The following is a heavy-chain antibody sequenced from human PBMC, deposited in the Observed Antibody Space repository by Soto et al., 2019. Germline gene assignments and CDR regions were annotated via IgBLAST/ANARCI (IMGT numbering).Heavy chain of an antibody. CDR3: ARDRPHNWFDP. V-gene: IGHV3-74*01. CDR2: SSTDGNSA. CDR1: GFSFSSYW. J-gene: IGHJ5*02. Sequence: EVPLVESGGGLVQPGGSLRLSCVASGFSFSSYWMHWVRQAPGKGLVWVSRSSTDGNSASYADSVKGRFTVSRDNAKNTLYLQMNSLTAEDTAVYYCARDRPHNWFDPWGQGTLVTVSS.